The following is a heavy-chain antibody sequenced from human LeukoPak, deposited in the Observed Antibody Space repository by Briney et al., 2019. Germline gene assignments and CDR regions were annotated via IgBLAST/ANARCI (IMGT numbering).Heavy chain of an antibody. J-gene: IGHJ4*02. Sequence: GGSLRLSCAASGFTFSSYAMHWVRQAPGKGLEYVSAISSNGGSTYYANSVEGRFTISRDNSKNTLYLQMGSLRAEDMAVYYCASSGYGDYSSPFDYWGQGTLVTVSS. D-gene: IGHD4-17*01. CDR1: GFTFSSYA. CDR3: ASSGYGDYSSPFDY. CDR2: ISSNGGST. V-gene: IGHV3-64*01.